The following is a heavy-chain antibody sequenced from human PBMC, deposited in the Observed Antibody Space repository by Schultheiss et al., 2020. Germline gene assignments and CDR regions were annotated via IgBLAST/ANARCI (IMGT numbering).Heavy chain of an antibody. V-gene: IGHV3-21*01. Sequence: GGSLRLSCAASGFTFSSYSMTWVRQAPGKGLEWVSCISSSSSYIYYADSVKGRFTISRDNSKNTLDLQMNSLRAEDTAVYYCARRIAAHAYYYYYGMDVWGQGTTVTVSS. CDR1: GFTFSSYS. D-gene: IGHD6-6*01. J-gene: IGHJ6*02. CDR2: ISSSSSYI. CDR3: ARRIAAHAYYYYYGMDV.